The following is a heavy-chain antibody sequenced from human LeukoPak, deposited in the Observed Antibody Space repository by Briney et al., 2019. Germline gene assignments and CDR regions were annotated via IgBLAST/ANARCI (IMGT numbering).Heavy chain of an antibody. CDR1: GFIFSSYG. D-gene: IGHD6-19*01. CDR3: AKDALLHISGWLNWFDP. V-gene: IGHV3-23*01. CDR2: ISGGGGST. J-gene: IGHJ5*02. Sequence: QPGGSLRLSCAASGFIFSSYGMSWVRQAPGKGLEWVSAISGGGGSTYYTDSVKGRFTISRDNSNNTLYLQMNSLRADDTAVYYCAKDALLHISGWLNWFDPWGQGTLVTVSS.